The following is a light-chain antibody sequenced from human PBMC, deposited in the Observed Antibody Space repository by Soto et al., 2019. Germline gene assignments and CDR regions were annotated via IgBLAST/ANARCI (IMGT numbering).Light chain of an antibody. CDR1: SSDVGSYNY. CDR3: SSYAGSNNFVV. Sequence: QSALTQPPSASGSPGQSVTISCTGTSSDVGSYNYVSWYQQHPGQAPKLMIYEVSKRPSGAPDRFSGSKSGNTASLTVSGLQAEDEADYYCSSYAGSNNFVVFGGGTKLTVL. V-gene: IGLV2-8*01. CDR2: EVS. J-gene: IGLJ2*01.